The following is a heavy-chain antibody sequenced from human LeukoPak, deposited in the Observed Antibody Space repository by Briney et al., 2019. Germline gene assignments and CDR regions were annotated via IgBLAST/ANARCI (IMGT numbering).Heavy chain of an antibody. V-gene: IGHV3-48*01. J-gene: IGHJ4*02. Sequence: HPGGSLRLSCAASGFTFSDYTMNWVRQAPGKGLEWVSTISSSSTIISYADSVKGRFTISRDNAKNSLYLQMNRLRAEDTAFYYCARVTYSVSPTSFDYWGQGTLVTVSS. CDR3: ARVTYSVSPTSFDY. CDR1: GFTFSDYT. CDR2: ISSSSTII. D-gene: IGHD5/OR15-5a*01.